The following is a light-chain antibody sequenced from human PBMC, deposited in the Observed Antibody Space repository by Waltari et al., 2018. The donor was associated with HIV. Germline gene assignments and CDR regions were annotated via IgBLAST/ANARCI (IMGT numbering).Light chain of an antibody. J-gene: IGLJ2*01. CDR2: QVN. CDR1: SSDVGGYNY. Sequence: QSALTQPPSASGSPGQSVTISCTGTSSDVGGYNYVSWYQQHPGKAPKLIIYQVNNRPLGVPDRFPGTKSGNRASLTVSGLQAEDAADYYCSSFAGSNNLMVFGGGTKLTVL. V-gene: IGLV2-8*01. CDR3: SSFAGSNNLMV.